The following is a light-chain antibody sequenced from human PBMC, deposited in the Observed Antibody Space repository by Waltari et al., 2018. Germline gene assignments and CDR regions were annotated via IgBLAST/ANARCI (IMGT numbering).Light chain of an antibody. J-gene: IGLJ2*01. CDR1: VLAEKY. CDR3: HAAADNNWF. Sequence: YDLTQPSSVSVSPGQTATITCSGDVLAEKYVRWFQQKPGQAPTLILYKDTGRPSGSPGRFSVSTSGSTVTLTIRGALPEDEADYHCHAAADNNWFFGGGTKLTVL. CDR2: KDT. V-gene: IGLV3-27*01.